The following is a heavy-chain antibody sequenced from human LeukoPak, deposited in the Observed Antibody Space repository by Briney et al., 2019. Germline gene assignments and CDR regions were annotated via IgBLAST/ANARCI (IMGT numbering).Heavy chain of an antibody. D-gene: IGHD2-15*01. V-gene: IGHV3-30*18. CDR2: ISYDENTK. CDR1: GFTFRNYW. CDR3: AKEYCGGGRCNDDFFDY. J-gene: IGHJ4*02. Sequence: GGSLRLSCAASGFTFRNYWMHWVRQAPGKGLEWVAVISYDENTKYYADSVKGRFTISRDNSKNTLYLQMNSLRAEDTAVYYCAKEYCGGGRCNDDFFDYWGQGTLVTVSS.